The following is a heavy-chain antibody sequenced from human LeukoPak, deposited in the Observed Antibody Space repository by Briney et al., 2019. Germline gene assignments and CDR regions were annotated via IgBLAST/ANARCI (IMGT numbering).Heavy chain of an antibody. CDR3: ATYSSRTGAFDI. CDR1: GGSISSSSYY. V-gene: IGHV4-39*01. J-gene: IGHJ3*02. D-gene: IGHD6-13*01. CDR2: IYYSGST. Sequence: PSETLSLTCTVSGGSISSSSYYWGWIRQPPGKGLEWIGSIYYSGSTYYNPSLKSRVTISVDTSKNQFSLKLSSVTAADTAVYYCATYSSRTGAFDIWGQGTMVTVSS.